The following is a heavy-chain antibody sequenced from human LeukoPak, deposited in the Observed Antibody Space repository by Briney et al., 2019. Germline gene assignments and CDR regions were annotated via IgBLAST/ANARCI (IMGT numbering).Heavy chain of an antibody. CDR2: IIPIFGTA. D-gene: IGHD2-21*02. J-gene: IGHJ6*03. Sequence: ASVKVSCKASGGTFSSYAISWVRQAPGQGLEWMGGIIPIFGTANYAQKYQGRVTITTDESTSTAYMELSSLRSEDTAVYYCASGVVVTAIPRKNGGYYYMDVWGKGTTVTVSS. V-gene: IGHV1-69*05. CDR1: GGTFSSYA. CDR3: ASGVVVTAIPRKNGGYYYMDV.